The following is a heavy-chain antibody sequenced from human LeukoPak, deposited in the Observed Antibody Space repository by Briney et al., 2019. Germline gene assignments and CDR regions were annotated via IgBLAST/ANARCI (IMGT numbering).Heavy chain of an antibody. D-gene: IGHD3-3*01. CDR1: GFTFSSYA. V-gene: IGHV3-64*01. CDR2: ISSNGGST. CDR3: ARGSRYGVVERDAFDI. J-gene: IGHJ3*02. Sequence: HPGGSLRLSCAASGFTFSSYAMHWVRQAPGKGLEYVSAISSNGGSTYYANSVKGRFTISRDNSKNTLYLQMGSLRAEDTAVYYCARGSRYGVVERDAFDIWGQGTMVTVSS.